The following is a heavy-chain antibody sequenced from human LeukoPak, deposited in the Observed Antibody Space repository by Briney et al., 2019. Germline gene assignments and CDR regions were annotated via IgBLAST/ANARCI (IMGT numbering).Heavy chain of an antibody. D-gene: IGHD3-3*01. CDR2: IYYSGST. J-gene: IGHJ4*02. V-gene: IGHV4-30-4*08. Sequence: PSQTLSLTCTVSGGSISSGDYYWSWIRQPPGNGLEWIGYIYYSGSTYYNPSLKSRVAISVYTSKNQFSLKLSSVTAADTAVYYCARWYYDFWSGYHHYFDYWGQGTLVTVSS. CDR1: GGSISSGDYY. CDR3: ARWYYDFWSGYHHYFDY.